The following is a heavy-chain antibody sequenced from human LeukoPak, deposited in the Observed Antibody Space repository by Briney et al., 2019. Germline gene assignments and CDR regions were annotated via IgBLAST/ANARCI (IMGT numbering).Heavy chain of an antibody. Sequence: SETLSLTCTVSGGSISSSIYNWGGIGHPPGKGLECIGSIYYSGSTYYNPSLKSRVTISVDPSKHQFSLKLSSVPAADTAVYYCAGDCSSHMDVWGKGTTVTVSS. J-gene: IGHJ6*03. D-gene: IGHD2-15*01. CDR1: GGSISSSIYN. V-gene: IGHV4-39*01. CDR3: AGDCSSHMDV. CDR2: IYYSGST.